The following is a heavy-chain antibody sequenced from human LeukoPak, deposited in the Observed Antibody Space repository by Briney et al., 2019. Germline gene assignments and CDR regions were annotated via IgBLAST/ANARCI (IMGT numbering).Heavy chain of an antibody. J-gene: IGHJ4*02. CDR2: IKKDGSEK. D-gene: IGHD6-13*01. V-gene: IGHV3-7*01. Sequence: GGSLRLSCSASGFTFSSNWMSWVRQAPGKGLEWVANIKKDGSEKYYVDSVKGRFTTSRDNAKNSLHLQMNSLRAEDTAVYYCARLGSVAGTGYYFDYWGQGTLVTVSS. CDR1: GFTFSSNW. CDR3: ARLGSVAGTGYYFDY.